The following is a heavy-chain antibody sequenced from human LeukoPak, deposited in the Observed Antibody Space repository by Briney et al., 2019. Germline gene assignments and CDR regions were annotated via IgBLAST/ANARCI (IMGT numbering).Heavy chain of an antibody. J-gene: IGHJ5*02. Sequence: SETLSLTCTVSGGSISSGGYYWSWIRQPAGKGLEWIGRIYTSGSTNYNPSLKSRVTISVDTSKNQFSLKLSSVTAADTAVYYCARLPSGGSYGWFDPWGQGTLVTVSS. D-gene: IGHD1-26*01. CDR2: IYTSGST. V-gene: IGHV4-61*02. CDR3: ARLPSGGSYGWFDP. CDR1: GGSISSGGYY.